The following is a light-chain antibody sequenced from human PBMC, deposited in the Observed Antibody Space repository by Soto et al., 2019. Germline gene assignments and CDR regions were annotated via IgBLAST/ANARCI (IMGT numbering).Light chain of an antibody. V-gene: IGKV3-11*01. CDR2: DVS. CDR1: QNISNY. CDR3: QQRSNWPRT. Sequence: IVLIQSPATLSVSPGERATLSCRASQNISNYLIWYQQKPGQAPRLLIYDVSNRATDIPARFSGSGSVTDFTLAISSLEPEDLAVYYCQQRSNWPRTFGQGTKVEIE. J-gene: IGKJ1*01.